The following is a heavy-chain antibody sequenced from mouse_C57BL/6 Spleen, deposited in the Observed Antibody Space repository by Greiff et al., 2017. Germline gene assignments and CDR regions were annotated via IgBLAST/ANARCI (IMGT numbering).Heavy chain of an antibody. D-gene: IGHD2-2*01. V-gene: IGHV1-5*01. CDR3: TRGVTGYYCDY. J-gene: IGHJ2*01. Sequence: VQLQQSGTVLARPGASVTMSCKTSGYTFTSYWMHWVKQRPGQGLEWIGAIYPGNSDTSYNQKFKGKAKLTAVTSASTAYMELSSLTSEDSAVYYCTRGVTGYYCDYWGQGTTLTVSS. CDR2: IYPGNSDT. CDR1: GYTFTSYW.